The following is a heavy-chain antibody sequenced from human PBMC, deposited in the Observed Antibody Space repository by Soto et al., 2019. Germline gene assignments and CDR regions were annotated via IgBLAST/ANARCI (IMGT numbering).Heavy chain of an antibody. Sequence: GGSLRLSCTASGFTFSSYTMNWVRQAPGKGLECVGGISGSGGSTHYTDSGKGRFTISRDNSKDTLFLHMGRLRAEDTAIYFCARAPGRAGIILFDYWGQGTLVTVSS. CDR2: ISGSGGST. J-gene: IGHJ4*02. CDR1: GFTFSSYT. V-gene: IGHV3-23*01. CDR3: ARAPGRAGIILFDY. D-gene: IGHD3-10*01.